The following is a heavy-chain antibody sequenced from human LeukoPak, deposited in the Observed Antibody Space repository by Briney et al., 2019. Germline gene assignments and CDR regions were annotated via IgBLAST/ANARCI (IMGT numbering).Heavy chain of an antibody. CDR1: GGSLTSHY. Sequence: PSETLSLTCTVSGGSLTSHYWSWIRLPPGKGLEWIGYIYYSGSTHYNPSLKSRVTISVDTSKNQFSLKLSSVTAADTAVYYCAREAAIGYCSGGSCYYFDYWGQGTLVTVSS. CDR3: AREAAIGYCSGGSCYYFDY. J-gene: IGHJ4*02. D-gene: IGHD2-15*01. CDR2: IYYSGST. V-gene: IGHV4-59*11.